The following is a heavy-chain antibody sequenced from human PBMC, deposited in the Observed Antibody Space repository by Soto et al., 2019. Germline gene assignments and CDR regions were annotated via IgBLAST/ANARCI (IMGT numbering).Heavy chain of an antibody. D-gene: IGHD6-13*01. CDR2: ISYDGSNK. CDR3: ARGMEQQPKFGGIYGMDV. CDR1: GFTFSSYA. V-gene: IGHV3-30-3*01. J-gene: IGHJ6*02. Sequence: GGSLRLSCAASGFTFSSYAMHWVRQAPGKGLEWVAVISYDGSNKYYADSVKGRFTISRDNSKNTLYLQMNSLRAEDTAVYYCARGMEQQPKFGGIYGMDVWGQGATVTDTS.